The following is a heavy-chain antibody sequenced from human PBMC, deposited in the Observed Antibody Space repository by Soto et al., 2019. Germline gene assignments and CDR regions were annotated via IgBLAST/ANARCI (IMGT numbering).Heavy chain of an antibody. CDR1: GFTFSSYA. CDR3: AKGTTAVYCFDF. V-gene: IGHV3-23*01. J-gene: IGHJ4*02. CDR2: ISATGGSA. Sequence: DVQLLESGGGLVQPGGSLRLSCAASGFTFSSYAMSWVRPAPGKGLEWVSAISATGGSAFYADSVKGRFTISRDNSKHTVFLQIDTLVSEDTAVYYCAKGTTAVYCFDFWGQGTLVTVSS. D-gene: IGHD2-15*01.